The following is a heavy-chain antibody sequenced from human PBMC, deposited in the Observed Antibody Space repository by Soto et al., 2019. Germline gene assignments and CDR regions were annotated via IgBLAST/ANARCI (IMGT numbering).Heavy chain of an antibody. V-gene: IGHV3-66*01. D-gene: IGHD6-6*01. Sequence: WGSLRLSCAASGFTVRGNYMSWVRQAPGKGLEWVSVIYSGGSTYYADSVKGRFTISRDNSKNTLYLQMNSLRAEDTSAYYCARVVHRPALSAYMVVSGKGTSQTISS. CDR2: IYSGGST. J-gene: IGHJ6*03. CDR1: GFTVRGNY. CDR3: ARVVHRPALSAYMVV.